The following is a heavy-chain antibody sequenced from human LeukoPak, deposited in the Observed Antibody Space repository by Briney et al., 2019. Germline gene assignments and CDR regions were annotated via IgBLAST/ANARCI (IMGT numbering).Heavy chain of an antibody. D-gene: IGHD4-11*01. V-gene: IGHV1-2*02. J-gene: IGHJ6*03. CDR2: INPNTAGT. Sequence: ASVKVSCKASGYAFTGYYFHWVRQAPGQGLEWMGWINPNTAGTNYAQKFLGGVTLTWDTSISTAYMELNRLTSDDTAVYYCATSAGDYRAGHYYYMGVWGKGTSVTVSS. CDR3: ATSAGDYRAGHYYYMGV. CDR1: GYAFTGYY.